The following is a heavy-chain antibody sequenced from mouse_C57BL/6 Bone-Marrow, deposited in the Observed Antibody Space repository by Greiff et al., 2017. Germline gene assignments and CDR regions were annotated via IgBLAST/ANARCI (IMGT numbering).Heavy chain of an antibody. Sequence: EVQLQQSGPELVKPGASVKMSCKASGYTFTDYNMHWVKQSHGKSLEWIGYINPNNGGTSYNQKFKGKATLTVNKSSSTAYMELRSLTSEDSAVYYCARGTYYSNYVNPYWGQGTLVTVSA. J-gene: IGHJ3*01. CDR3: ARGTYYSNYVNPY. V-gene: IGHV1-22*01. D-gene: IGHD2-5*01. CDR2: INPNNGGT. CDR1: GYTFTDYN.